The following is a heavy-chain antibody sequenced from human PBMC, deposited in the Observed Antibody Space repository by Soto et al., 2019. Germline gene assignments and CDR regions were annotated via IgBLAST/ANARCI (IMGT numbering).Heavy chain of an antibody. D-gene: IGHD4-4*01. CDR2: INHSGST. J-gene: IGHJ4*02. CDR1: GGSFSGYY. Sequence: SETLSLTCAVYGGSFSGYYWSWIRQPPGKGLEWIGEINHSGSTNYNPSLKSRVTISVDTSKNQFSLKLSSVTAADTAVYYCARSRNYGPFDYWGQGTLVTVSS. CDR3: ARSRNYGPFDY. V-gene: IGHV4-34*01.